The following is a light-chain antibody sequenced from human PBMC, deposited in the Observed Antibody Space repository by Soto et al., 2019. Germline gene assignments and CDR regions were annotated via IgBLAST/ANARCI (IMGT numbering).Light chain of an antibody. V-gene: IGKV3-20*01. Sequence: EIVLTQSPGALSLSPGERATLSCRASQSVSNNYLAWYQQTPGQAPRLLIYGASNRATGIPDRFSGSGSGTDFTLTISRLEPEDFAVYYCQHFGRSPLTFGGGTKVDIK. J-gene: IGKJ4*01. CDR1: QSVSNNY. CDR2: GAS. CDR3: QHFGRSPLT.